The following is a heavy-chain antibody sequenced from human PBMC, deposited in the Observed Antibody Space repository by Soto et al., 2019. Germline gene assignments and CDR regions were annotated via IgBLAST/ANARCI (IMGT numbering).Heavy chain of an antibody. D-gene: IGHD6-6*01. Sequence: GESLKISCKGSGYSFTSYWISWVRQMPGKGLEWMGRIDPSDSYTNYSPSFQGHVTISADKSISTAYLQWSSLKASDTAMYYCARLEYSSSSPGRYYYGMDVWGQGTTVTVSS. V-gene: IGHV5-10-1*01. J-gene: IGHJ6*02. CDR2: IDPSDSYT. CDR1: GYSFTSYW. CDR3: ARLEYSSSSPGRYYYGMDV.